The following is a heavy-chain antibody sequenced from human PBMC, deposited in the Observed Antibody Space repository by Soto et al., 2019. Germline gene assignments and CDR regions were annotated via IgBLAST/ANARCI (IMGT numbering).Heavy chain of an antibody. CDR1: GGSFSGYC. CDR2: ISHNGST. D-gene: IGHD6-13*01. CDR3: ARGRRGYTNTWYVD. V-gene: IGHV4-34*01. Sequence: QVQLQQWGAGLLKPSETLSLTCAVYGGSFSGYCWTWIRQSPGKGLEWIGEISHNGSTSYNPSLKSPVTMSVDTSKNHFSLKLTSVTAADTAVYYCARGRRGYTNTWYVDWGQGTLVTVSS. J-gene: IGHJ4*02.